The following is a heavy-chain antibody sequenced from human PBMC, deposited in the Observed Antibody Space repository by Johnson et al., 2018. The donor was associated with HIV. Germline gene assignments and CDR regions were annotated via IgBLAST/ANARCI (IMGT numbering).Heavy chain of an antibody. D-gene: IGHD6-6*01. J-gene: IGHJ3*02. CDR3: ARDGRGEQLVDQGDAFDI. CDR1: GFTFDDYG. V-gene: IGHV3-20*04. Sequence: VQLVESGGGVVRPGGSLRLSCAASGFTFDDYGMSWVRQGPGKGLEWVAGINWNGGSTAYGDSVKGGFTIYRDNAKNSLYLQMNSLRAEDTALYFCARDGRGEQLVDQGDAFDIWGQGTMVTVSS. CDR2: INWNGGST.